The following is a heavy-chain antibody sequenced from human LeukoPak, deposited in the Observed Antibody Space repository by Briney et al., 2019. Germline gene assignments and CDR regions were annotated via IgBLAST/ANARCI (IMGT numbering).Heavy chain of an antibody. Sequence: GGSLRLSCAASGFTFSGYAMSWVRQAPGKGLEWVSVIYSGGSTYYADSVKGRFTISRDNSKNTLYLQMNSLRAEDTAVYYCARVGIAAADVDYWGQGTLVTVSS. D-gene: IGHD6-13*01. CDR3: ARVGIAAADVDY. CDR2: IYSGGST. V-gene: IGHV3-53*01. CDR1: GFTFSGYA. J-gene: IGHJ4*02.